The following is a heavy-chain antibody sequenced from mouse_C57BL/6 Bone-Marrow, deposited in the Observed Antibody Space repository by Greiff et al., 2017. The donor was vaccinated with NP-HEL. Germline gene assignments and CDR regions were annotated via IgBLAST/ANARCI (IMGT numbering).Heavy chain of an antibody. D-gene: IGHD1-1*01. J-gene: IGHJ3*01. Sequence: EVKLQESGEGLVKPGGSLKLSCAASGFTFSSYAMSWVRQTPEKRLEWVAYISSGGDYIYYADTVKGRFTIARDNARNTLYLQMSSLKSEYTAMYYCTRDRDYEAWFADWGQGTLVTVSA. CDR3: TRDRDYEAWFAD. CDR2: ISSGGDYI. CDR1: GFTFSSYA. V-gene: IGHV5-9-1*02.